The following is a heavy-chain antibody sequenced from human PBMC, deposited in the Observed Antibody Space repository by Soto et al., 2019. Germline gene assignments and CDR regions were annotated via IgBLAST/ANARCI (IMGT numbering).Heavy chain of an antibody. CDR3: ARLGYCGSTSCYAENY. D-gene: IGHD2-2*01. Sequence: SETLSLTCAVYGGSFSGYYWSWIRQPPGKGLEWIGEINHSGSTNYNPSLKSRVTISVDTSKNQFSLKLSSVTAADTAVYYCARLGYCGSTSCYAENYWGQGTLVTVSS. CDR1: GGSFSGYY. V-gene: IGHV4-34*01. CDR2: INHSGST. J-gene: IGHJ4*02.